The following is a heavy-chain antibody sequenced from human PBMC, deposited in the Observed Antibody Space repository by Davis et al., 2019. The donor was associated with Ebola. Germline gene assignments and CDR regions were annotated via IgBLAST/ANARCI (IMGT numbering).Heavy chain of an antibody. D-gene: IGHD3-9*01. CDR2: IRYDGINT. CDR3: ARSYHDILTGYYY. V-gene: IGHV3-30*02. J-gene: IGHJ4*02. CDR1: GFSFNYYY. Sequence: GESLKISCEASGFSFNYYYIHWVRQAPGKGLEWVAFIRYDGINTYYADSVKGRFTISRDNSKNTLYLQMNSLRAEDTAVYYCARSYHDILTGYYYWGQGTLVTVSS.